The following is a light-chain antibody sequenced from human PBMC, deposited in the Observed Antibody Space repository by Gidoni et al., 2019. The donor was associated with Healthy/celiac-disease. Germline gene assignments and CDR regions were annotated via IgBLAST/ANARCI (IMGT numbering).Light chain of an antibody. J-gene: IGLJ3*02. CDR2: GNS. V-gene: IGLV1-40*01. CDR1: SSNIGAGYD. CDR3: QSYDSSLSVSGV. Sequence: QSVLTQPPSVSGAPGPRVTISCTGSSSNIGAGYDVHWYQQLPGTAPKLLIYGNSNRPSGVPDRFSGSKSGTSASLAITGLQAEDEADYYCQSYDSSLSVSGVFGGGTKLTVL.